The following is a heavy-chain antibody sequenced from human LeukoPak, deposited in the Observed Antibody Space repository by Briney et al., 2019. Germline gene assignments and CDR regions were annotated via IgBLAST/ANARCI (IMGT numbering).Heavy chain of an antibody. V-gene: IGHV1-18*01. J-gene: IGHJ4*02. Sequence: GASVKVSCKASGYTFTSYDINWVRQATGQGLEWMGWINTYNGDTKYAQKFQGRVTMTSDTSTSTAYMELRSLRSDDTAVYYCARDRRGSGSYYREYWGQGTLVTVSS. CDR2: INTYNGDT. D-gene: IGHD3-10*01. CDR1: GYTFTSYD. CDR3: ARDRRGSGSYYREY.